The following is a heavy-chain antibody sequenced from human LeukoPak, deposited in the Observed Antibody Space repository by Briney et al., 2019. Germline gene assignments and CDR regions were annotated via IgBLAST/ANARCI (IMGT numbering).Heavy chain of an antibody. V-gene: IGHV4-59*12. CDR3: ASVYCSSTNCSPFRD. J-gene: IGHJ4*02. CDR2: IYYSGST. Sequence: SETLSLTCTVSGGSISSNYCTWIRQPPGKGLEWIGYIYYSGSTNYNPSLKSRVTISVETSKNQFSLKLTSVTAADTAVYYCASVYCSSTNCSPFRDWGQGTLVTVSS. D-gene: IGHD2-2*01. CDR1: GGSISSNY.